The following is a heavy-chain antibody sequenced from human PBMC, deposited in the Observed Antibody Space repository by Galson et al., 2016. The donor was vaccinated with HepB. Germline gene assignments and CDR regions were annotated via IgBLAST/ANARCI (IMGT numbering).Heavy chain of an antibody. V-gene: IGHV3-23*01. J-gene: IGHJ4*02. Sequence: SLRLSCAASGFTFSSYIMSWVRQAPGKRPEWVAAISGSGYDTYYTDPAKGRFTISKDKSKNTVYLHMNNLRAEDTAIYYCAKLMGDWGDRSTGFVDYWGQGTLVTVSS. CDR2: ISGSGYDT. CDR1: GFTFSSYI. D-gene: IGHD1-1*01. CDR3: AKLMGDWGDRSTGFVDY.